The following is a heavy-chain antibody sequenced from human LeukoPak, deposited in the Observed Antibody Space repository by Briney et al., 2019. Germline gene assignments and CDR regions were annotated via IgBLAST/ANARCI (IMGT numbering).Heavy chain of an antibody. CDR3: ARVVAATWFDP. CDR2: IYYSGSA. CDR1: GDSFSSTSYS. D-gene: IGHD2-15*01. V-gene: IGHV4-30-4*07. Sequence: SETLSLTCAVSGDSFSSTSYSWSWIRQPPGKGLEWIGYIYYSGSAYSNPSLQSRVTISVDTSKNQISLKLSSVTAADTAVYYCARVVAATWFDPWGQGTLVTVSS. J-gene: IGHJ5*02.